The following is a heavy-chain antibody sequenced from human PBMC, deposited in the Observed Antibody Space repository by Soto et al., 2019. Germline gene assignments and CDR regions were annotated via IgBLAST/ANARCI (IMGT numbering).Heavy chain of an antibody. V-gene: IGHV3-48*03. D-gene: IGHD5-12*01. J-gene: IGHJ4*02. CDR1: GFTFSSYE. CDR2: ISTSGSTI. Sequence: LRLSCAASGFTFSSYEMNWVRQAPGKGLEWVSYISTSGSTIYYADSVKGRFTISRDNAKNSLYLQMYTLRAEDTAVYYCVRGETWLQLSYYFDYWGQGTLVTVSS. CDR3: VRGETWLQLSYYFDY.